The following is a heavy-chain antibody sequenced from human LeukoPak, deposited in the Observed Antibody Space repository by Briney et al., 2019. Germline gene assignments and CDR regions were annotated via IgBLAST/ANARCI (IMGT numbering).Heavy chain of an antibody. CDR3: AREWHDAFDI. Sequence: PGGSLRLSCAASGFTFSDYYMSWLRQAPGKGLVWVSRINGDGSSTTYADSVRGRFTISRDDAKNTLYLEMNSLRAEDTAVYYCAREWHDAFDIWGQGTMVTVSS. CDR2: INGDGSST. J-gene: IGHJ3*02. D-gene: IGHD5-24*01. V-gene: IGHV3-74*01. CDR1: GFTFSDYY.